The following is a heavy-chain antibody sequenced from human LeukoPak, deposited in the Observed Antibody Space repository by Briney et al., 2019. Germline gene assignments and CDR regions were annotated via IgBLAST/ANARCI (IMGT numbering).Heavy chain of an antibody. CDR1: GGSISSYY. D-gene: IGHD3-10*01. Sequence: PSETLSLTCTVSGGSISSYYWSWIRQPPGKGLEWIGYIYYSGSTNYNPSLKSRVTISVDTSKNQFSLKLSSVTAADTAVYYCAREVYGSGSSGYDYWGQGTLVTVSS. V-gene: IGHV4-59*01. CDR3: AREVYGSGSSGYDY. J-gene: IGHJ4*02. CDR2: IYYSGST.